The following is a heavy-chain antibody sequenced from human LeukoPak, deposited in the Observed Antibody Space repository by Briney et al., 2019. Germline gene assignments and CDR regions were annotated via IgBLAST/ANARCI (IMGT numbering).Heavy chain of an antibody. Sequence: PSETLSLTCAVSGGSISSSNWWSWVRQPPGKGLEWIGEIYHSGSTNYNPSLKSRVTISVDTSKNQLSLRLGSVTAADTAVYYCASGNWRYYFGYWGQGTLVTVSS. V-gene: IGHV4-4*02. J-gene: IGHJ4*02. CDR1: GGSISSSNW. CDR2: IYHSGST. CDR3: ASGNWRYYFGY. D-gene: IGHD1-1*01.